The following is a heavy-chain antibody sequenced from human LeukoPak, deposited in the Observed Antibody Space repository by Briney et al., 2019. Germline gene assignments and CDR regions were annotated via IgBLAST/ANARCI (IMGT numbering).Heavy chain of an antibody. CDR2: IYTSGST. CDR3: ARDRRCSSTSCPEDYYYYYMDV. J-gene: IGHJ6*03. V-gene: IGHV4-4*07. D-gene: IGHD2-2*01. CDR1: GGSISSYY. Sequence: SETLSLTCTVSGGSISSYYWSWIRQPPGKGLEWIGRIYTSGSTNYNPSLKSRVTMSVDTSKNQFSLKLSSVTAADTAVYYCARDRRCSSTSCPEDYYYYYMDVWGKGTTVTVSS.